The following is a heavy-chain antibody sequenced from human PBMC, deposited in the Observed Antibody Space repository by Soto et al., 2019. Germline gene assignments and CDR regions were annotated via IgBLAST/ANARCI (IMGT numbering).Heavy chain of an antibody. Sequence: GESLKISCKGSGYSFTSYWISWVRQMPGKGLEWMGRIDPSDSYTNYSPSFQGHVTISADKSISTAYLQWSSLKASDTAMYYCARSGNCSRTSCYIKYYYGMDVWGQGTTVTVSS. J-gene: IGHJ6*02. V-gene: IGHV5-10-1*01. CDR3: ARSGNCSRTSCYIKYYYGMDV. D-gene: IGHD2-2*02. CDR2: IDPSDSYT. CDR1: GYSFTSYW.